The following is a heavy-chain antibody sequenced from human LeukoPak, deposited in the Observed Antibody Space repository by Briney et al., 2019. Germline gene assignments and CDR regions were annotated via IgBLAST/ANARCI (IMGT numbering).Heavy chain of an antibody. J-gene: IGHJ5*02. CDR3: AKDWHILTGRNCFDP. D-gene: IGHD3-9*01. Sequence: ASVRVSCKASGYTYNNYVISWVRQAPGQGLEWMEWVYSYNGDTNYAQKFQGRVTMSTDTSTRTAYMELRSLRFDHTAIYYCAKDWHILTGRNCFDPWGQGTLVTVSS. V-gene: IGHV1-18*01. CDR2: VYSYNGDT. CDR1: GYTYNNYV.